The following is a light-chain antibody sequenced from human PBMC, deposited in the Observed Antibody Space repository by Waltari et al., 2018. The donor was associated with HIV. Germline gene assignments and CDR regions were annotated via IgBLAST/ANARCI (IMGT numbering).Light chain of an antibody. Sequence: QSALTQPASVSGSPGQSITISCTGTSNDVGGYNYVSWYQQHPGKAPKLMIYDVSNRPSGVSNRFSGSKSGNTASLTISGLQAEDEADYYCSSYTSSSTPLVVFGGGTKLTVL. CDR3: SSYTSSSTPLVV. CDR1: SNDVGGYNY. V-gene: IGLV2-14*03. J-gene: IGLJ2*01. CDR2: DVS.